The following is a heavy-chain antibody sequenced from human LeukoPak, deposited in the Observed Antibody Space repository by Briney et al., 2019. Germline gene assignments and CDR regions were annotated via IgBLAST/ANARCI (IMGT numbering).Heavy chain of an antibody. Sequence: PSETLSLTCTVPGCSISSEYWSSIRQPPGKGLEWIGYIYYSGRTYYNPSLKSRITISVDTSKNQFSLKLSSVTAADTAVYYCARGFYSPHYWVGGTLVSVSS. CDR3: ARGFYSPHY. V-gene: IGHV4-59*01. D-gene: IGHD4-11*01. CDR2: IYYSGRT. J-gene: IGHJ4*02. CDR1: GCSISSEY.